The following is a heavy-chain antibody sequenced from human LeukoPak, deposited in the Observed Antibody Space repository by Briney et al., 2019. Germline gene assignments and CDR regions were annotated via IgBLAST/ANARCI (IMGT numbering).Heavy chain of an antibody. D-gene: IGHD3-10*01. J-gene: IGHJ2*01. CDR1: GVSFSDYY. CDR3: ARRLLWFGELLSFDL. CDR2: IHHSGST. V-gene: IGHV4-34*01. Sequence: SSETLSLTCAVYGVSFSDYYWSWLRQPPGKGLEWVGEIHHSGSTNYKPSLKSRVTISVATSKNQFSLKLSSVTAADTAVYYCARRLLWFGELLSFDLWGRGTLVTVSS.